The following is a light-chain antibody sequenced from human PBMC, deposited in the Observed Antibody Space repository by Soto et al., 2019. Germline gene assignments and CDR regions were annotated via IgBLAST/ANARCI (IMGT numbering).Light chain of an antibody. Sequence: LTRPASGSSLALGGSRIINNRTSSDVGSYNSVSWYQQYPGKAPKLMIHDVNNRPSGISDRFSGSKSGNTASLTISGLQAEDEADYYCSSFTSSTSYVFGTGTKVTVL. CDR3: SSFTSSTSYV. CDR2: DVN. V-gene: IGLV2-14*03. J-gene: IGLJ1*01. CDR1: SSDVGSYNS.